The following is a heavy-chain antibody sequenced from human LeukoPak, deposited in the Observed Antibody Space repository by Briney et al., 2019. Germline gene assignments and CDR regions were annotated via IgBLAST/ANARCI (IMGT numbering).Heavy chain of an antibody. CDR2: IYSGDST. Sequence: GGSLRLSCAASGFSVSYNYMTWVRQAPGKGLEWVSVIYSGDSTYYADSVKGRFTISRDNSKNTLYLQMNSLRAEDTAVYYCAGADSGYSSSWYQMDFWYFDLWGRGTLVTVSS. CDR1: GFSVSYNY. J-gene: IGHJ2*01. V-gene: IGHV3-53*01. CDR3: AGADSGYSSSWYQMDFWYFDL. D-gene: IGHD6-13*01.